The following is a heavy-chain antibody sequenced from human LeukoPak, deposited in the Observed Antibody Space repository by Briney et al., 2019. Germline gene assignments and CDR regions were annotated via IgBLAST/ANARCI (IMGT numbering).Heavy chain of an antibody. J-gene: IGHJ4*02. Sequence: GGSLRLSCAASGFTFSSYAMSWVRQAPGKGLEWVSGITYIDGSTYYADSVKGRFTISRDNSKNTLYLQMNSLRAEDTAVYYCARTGYSYGTSLNDWGQGTLVTVSS. D-gene: IGHD5-18*01. CDR2: ITYIDGST. CDR1: GFTFSSYA. CDR3: ARTGYSYGTSLND. V-gene: IGHV3-23*01.